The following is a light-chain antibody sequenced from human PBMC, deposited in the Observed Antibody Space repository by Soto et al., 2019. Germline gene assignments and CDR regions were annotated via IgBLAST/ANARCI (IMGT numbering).Light chain of an antibody. Sequence: EIVLTRSPGTLSLSPGERATLSCWASQSVSSSYLAWYQQKPGQAPRLLFYGASTGATGLPARFSGSGSGTDFTLTISSLEPEDFAVYYCQQRSNWPPITFGQGTRLEIK. CDR3: QQRSNWPPIT. J-gene: IGKJ5*01. CDR1: QSVSSSY. V-gene: IGKV3D-20*02. CDR2: GAS.